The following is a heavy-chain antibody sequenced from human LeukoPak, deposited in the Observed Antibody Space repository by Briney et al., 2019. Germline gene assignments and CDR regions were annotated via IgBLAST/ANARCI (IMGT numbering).Heavy chain of an antibody. Sequence: GASVKVSCKASGYTFTGYYMHWVRQAPGQGLEWMGWINADSGGTNYAQKFQGRVTMTRDTSISTAYTELSRLRSDDTAVYYCARRYCSTTSCYMADYWGQGTLVTVSS. CDR1: GYTFTGYY. CDR2: INADSGGT. CDR3: ARRYCSTTSCYMADY. J-gene: IGHJ4*02. V-gene: IGHV1-2*02. D-gene: IGHD2-2*02.